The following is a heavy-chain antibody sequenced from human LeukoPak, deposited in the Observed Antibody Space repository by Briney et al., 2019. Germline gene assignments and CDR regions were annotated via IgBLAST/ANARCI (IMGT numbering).Heavy chain of an antibody. D-gene: IGHD3-16*01. J-gene: IGHJ4*02. CDR2: INHSGST. V-gene: IGHV4-34*01. CDR1: GGSFSGYY. CDR3: ARGLSAVVY. Sequence: PSETLSLTCAVYGGSFSGYYWSWIRRPPGKGLEWIGEINHSGSTNYNPSLKSRVTISVDTPKKQFSLKLSSVTAADTAVYYCARGLSAVVYWGQGTLVTVSS.